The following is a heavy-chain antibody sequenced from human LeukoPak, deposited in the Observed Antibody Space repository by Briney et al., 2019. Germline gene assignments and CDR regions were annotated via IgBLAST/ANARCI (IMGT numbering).Heavy chain of an antibody. CDR1: GYSFTSQW. CDR3: ARLIYSGDDRNYFDY. Sequence: GESLKISCKGSGYSFTSQWISWVRQMPGKGLEWMGRIDPSDSYTNFSPSFQGRVTISADKSISTAYLQWSSLKASDTAMYYCARLIYSGDDRNYFDYWGQGTLVTVSS. V-gene: IGHV5-10-1*01. D-gene: IGHD5-12*01. CDR2: IDPSDSYT. J-gene: IGHJ4*02.